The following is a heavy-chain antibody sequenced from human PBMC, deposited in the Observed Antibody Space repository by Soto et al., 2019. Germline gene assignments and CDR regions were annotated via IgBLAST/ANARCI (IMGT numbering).Heavy chain of an antibody. J-gene: IGHJ5*02. V-gene: IGHV1-24*01. D-gene: IGHD3-3*01. CDR2: FDPEDGET. Sequence: KGLEWMGGFDPEDGETIYAQKFQGRVTMTEDTSTDTAYMELSSLRSEDMAVYYCATTSPYGFWSGYSWGQGTLGTGSS. CDR3: ATTSPYGFWSGYS.